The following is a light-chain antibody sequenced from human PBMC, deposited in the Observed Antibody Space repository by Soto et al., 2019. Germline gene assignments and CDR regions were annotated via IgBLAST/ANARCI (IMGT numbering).Light chain of an antibody. J-gene: IGLJ2*01. V-gene: IGLV2-14*01. CDR2: DVS. Sequence: SVLPQPASVSRSPGQSITISCTGTSSDVGGYNFVSWHQQHPGRAPKLMIFDVSDRPSGVFNRFSGSKSGNTASLTISGLQAEDGADYYYSSYTSSNTRLFGGGTQLTVL. CDR3: SSYTSSNTRL. CDR1: SSDVGGYNF.